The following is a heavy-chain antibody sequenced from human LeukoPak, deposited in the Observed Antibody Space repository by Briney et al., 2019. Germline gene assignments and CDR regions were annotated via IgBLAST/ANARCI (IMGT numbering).Heavy chain of an antibody. CDR1: GGSISSHY. D-gene: IGHD1-26*01. CDR2: IYSSGST. J-gene: IGHJ4*02. V-gene: IGHV4-4*07. Sequence: SETLSLTCTVSGGSISSHYWSWIRQPAGKGLEWIGRIYSSGSTNYNPSLKSRVTMSVDTSKNQFSLKLSSVTAADTAVYYCARLSYSGNYTNYFDYWGQGTLVTVSS. CDR3: ARLSYSGNYTNYFDY.